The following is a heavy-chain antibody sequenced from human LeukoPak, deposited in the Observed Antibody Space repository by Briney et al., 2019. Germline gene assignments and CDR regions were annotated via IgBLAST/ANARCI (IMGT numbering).Heavy chain of an antibody. D-gene: IGHD3-10*01. CDR3: ARDAVDGSGPRYYYYYGMDV. Sequence: SETLSLTCTVSGGSISSGDYYWSWVRQPPGKGLEWIGYIYYSGSTYYNPFLKSRVTISVDTSKNQFSLKLSSVTAADTAMYYCARDAVDGSGPRYYYYYGMDVWGQGTTVTVSS. CDR1: GGSISSGDYY. CDR2: IYYSGST. J-gene: IGHJ6*02. V-gene: IGHV4-30-4*01.